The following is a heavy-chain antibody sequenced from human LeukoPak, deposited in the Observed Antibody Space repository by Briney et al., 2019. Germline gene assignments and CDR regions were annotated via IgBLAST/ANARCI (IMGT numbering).Heavy chain of an antibody. Sequence: GRSLRLSCAASGFTFSSYAMHWVRQAPGKGLEWVSLIYSGGSTYYADSVKGRFTISRDNSKNTLYLQMNSLRAEDTAVYYYARGPSGYHNTGGQGTLVTVSS. D-gene: IGHD5-12*01. CDR1: GFTFSSYA. CDR3: ARGPSGYHNT. CDR2: IYSGGST. J-gene: IGHJ4*02. V-gene: IGHV3-66*01.